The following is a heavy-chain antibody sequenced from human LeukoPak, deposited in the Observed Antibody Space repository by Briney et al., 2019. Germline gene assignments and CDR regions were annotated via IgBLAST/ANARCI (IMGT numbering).Heavy chain of an antibody. D-gene: IGHD1-26*01. CDR3: AKGELLYFDY. CDR2: ISSSSSYI. CDR1: GFTFSSYA. V-gene: IGHV3-21*01. Sequence: GGSLRLSCAASGFTFSSYAMSWVRQAPGKGLEWVSSISSSSSYIYYADSVKGRFTISRDNAKNSLYLQMNSLRAEDTAVYYCAKGELLYFDYWGQGTLVTVSS. J-gene: IGHJ4*02.